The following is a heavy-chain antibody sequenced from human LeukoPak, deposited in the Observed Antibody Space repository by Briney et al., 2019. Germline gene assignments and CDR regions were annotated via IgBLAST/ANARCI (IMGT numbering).Heavy chain of an antibody. V-gene: IGHV3-21*01. CDR3: TTSLPHVVDVTTSDGGN. J-gene: IGHJ4*02. CDR1: GFTFSSYS. Sequence: PGGSLRLSCAASGFTFSSYSMNWVRQAPGKGLEWVSSISSSSSYIYYVDSVKGRFTISRDNARNSLYLQMNSLRAEDTAVYYCTTSLPHVVDVTTSDGGNWGQGTLVTVSS. CDR2: ISSSSSYI. D-gene: IGHD2-21*02.